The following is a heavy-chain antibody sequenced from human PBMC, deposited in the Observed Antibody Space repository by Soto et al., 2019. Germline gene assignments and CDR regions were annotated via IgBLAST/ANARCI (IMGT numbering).Heavy chain of an antibody. CDR2: INWNGDST. CDR1: GFTFDDYG. Sequence: ESGGGVVRPGGSLRLSCAASGFTFDDYGMSWVRQAPGKGLEWVSGINWNGDSTGYADSVKGRFTISRDNAKNSLYLQMNSLRAEDTALYYCARGAIYCSGGNCYPVYWGQGTLVTVSS. D-gene: IGHD2-15*01. J-gene: IGHJ4*02. CDR3: ARGAIYCSGGNCYPVY. V-gene: IGHV3-20*04.